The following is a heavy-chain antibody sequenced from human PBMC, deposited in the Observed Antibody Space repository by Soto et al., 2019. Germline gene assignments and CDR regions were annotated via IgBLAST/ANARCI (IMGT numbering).Heavy chain of an antibody. CDR1: GASLSSGGYY. V-gene: IGHV4-31*03. J-gene: IGHJ3*01. D-gene: IGHD3-22*01. Sequence: QVQLQESGPGLAKPSQTLSLTCTVSGASLSSGGYYWTWIRQVPGKALEWIGYIFHTGTTFYNPSLKRRVVMSIEKSDNQFSLHLRSVTAADTAVYYCARGLGYDSNGRFLAAFDVWGQGTMVTVSS. CDR3: ARGLGYDSNGRFLAAFDV. CDR2: IFHTGTT.